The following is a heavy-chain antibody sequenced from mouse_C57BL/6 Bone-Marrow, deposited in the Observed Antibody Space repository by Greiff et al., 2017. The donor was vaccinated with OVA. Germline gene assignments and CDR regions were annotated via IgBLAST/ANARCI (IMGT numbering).Heavy chain of an antibody. Sequence: QVQLQQPGAELVRPGSSVKLSCKASGYTFTSYWMDWVKQRPGQGLEWIGNIYPSDSETHYNQKFKDKATLTVDKSSSTAYMQLSSLTSEDSAVEDCFYYDDERGAMDYWGQGTSVTVSS. CDR1: GYTFTSYW. CDR3: FYYDDERGAMDY. V-gene: IGHV1-61*01. D-gene: IGHD2-4*01. CDR2: IYPSDSET. J-gene: IGHJ4*01.